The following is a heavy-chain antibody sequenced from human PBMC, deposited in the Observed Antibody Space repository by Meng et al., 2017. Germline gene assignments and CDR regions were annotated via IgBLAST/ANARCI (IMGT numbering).Heavy chain of an antibody. D-gene: IGHD6-25*01. CDR2: NSPMFGRE. J-gene: IGHJ4*02. CDR3: VRDEDISADGTLFGDY. CDR1: EGTGSRDS. Sequence: AGVMEPGLAVKGHTKVSEGTGSRDSSSCVRQATWKGVEWMGGNSPMFGRENYDKTFQARVTMTGDTSSSTAYMELSGLRSDDTAMYYCVRDEDISADGTLFGDYWGQGTLVTVSS. V-gene: IGHV1-69*06.